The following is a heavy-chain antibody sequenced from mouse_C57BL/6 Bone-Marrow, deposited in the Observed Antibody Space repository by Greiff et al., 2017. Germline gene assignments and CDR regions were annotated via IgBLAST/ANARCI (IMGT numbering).Heavy chain of an antibody. V-gene: IGHV1-69*01. CDR3: AISSYDYDGFAY. J-gene: IGHJ3*01. CDR1: GYTFTSYW. CDR2: IDPSDSYT. D-gene: IGHD2-4*01. Sequence: QVQLQQPGAELVMPGASVKLSCKASGYTFTSYWMHWVKQRPGQGLEWIGEIDPSDSYTNYNQKFKGKSTLTVDKSSSTAYMQLSSLTSEDSAVYYCAISSYDYDGFAYWGQGTLVTVSA.